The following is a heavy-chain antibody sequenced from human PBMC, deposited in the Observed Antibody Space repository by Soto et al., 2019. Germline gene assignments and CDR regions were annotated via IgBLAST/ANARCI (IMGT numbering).Heavy chain of an antibody. Sequence: GGSLRLSCAASGFTFSSYWMSWVRQAPGKGLEWVANIKQDGSEKYYVDSVKGRFTISRDNAKNSLYLQMNSLRAEDTAVYYCARQGVKGIYGDTLYYYYYYMDVWGKGTTVTVSS. J-gene: IGHJ6*03. CDR3: ARQGVKGIYGDTLYYYYYYMDV. D-gene: IGHD4-17*01. CDR2: IKQDGSEK. V-gene: IGHV3-7*01. CDR1: GFTFSSYW.